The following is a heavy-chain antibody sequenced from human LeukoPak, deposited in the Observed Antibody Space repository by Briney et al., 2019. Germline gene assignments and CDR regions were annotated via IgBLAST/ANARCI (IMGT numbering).Heavy chain of an antibody. D-gene: IGHD3-3*01. J-gene: IGHJ5*02. V-gene: IGHV1-2*05. CDR1: GYTFTGYY. CDR3: ASSTPQMGFGVLIIGWFDP. Sequence: GASVKVSCKASGYTFTGYYIHWVRQAPGQGLEWMGRINPNNGGTNYAQNFQGRVTMTRDTSLSTVYMELSRLTSDDTGVYYCASSTPQMGFGVLIIGWFDPWGQGTLVTVSS. CDR2: INPNNGGT.